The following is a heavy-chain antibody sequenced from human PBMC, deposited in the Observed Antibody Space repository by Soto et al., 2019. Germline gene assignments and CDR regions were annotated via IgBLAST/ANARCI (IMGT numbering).Heavy chain of an antibody. J-gene: IGHJ4*02. V-gene: IGHV3-66*04. CDR2: IYSGGST. D-gene: IGHD5-18*01. Sequence: EVQLVESGGGLVQPGGSLRLSCAASGVTVSSNYMSWVRQAPGKGLEWVSVIYSGGSTYYADSVKGRFTISRDNSKNTMYLQMNSLGDEATAVYYCARHGYNYGGGYFDYWGQGTLVTVSS. CDR3: ARHGYNYGGGYFDY. CDR1: GVTVSSNY.